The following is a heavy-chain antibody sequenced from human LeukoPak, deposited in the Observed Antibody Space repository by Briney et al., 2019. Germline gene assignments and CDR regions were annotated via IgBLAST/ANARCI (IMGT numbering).Heavy chain of an antibody. CDR1: GLTFSSYA. J-gene: IGHJ4*02. CDR3: ARAASIAVALDY. Sequence: GGSLRLSCAASGLTFSSYALQWVRQAPGKGLEWVAVTSYDGSNKYYADSVKGRFTISRDNSKNTLYLQMNSLRAEDTAVYYCARAASIAVALDYWGQGTLVTVSS. V-gene: IGHV3-30-3*01. D-gene: IGHD6-19*01. CDR2: TSYDGSNK.